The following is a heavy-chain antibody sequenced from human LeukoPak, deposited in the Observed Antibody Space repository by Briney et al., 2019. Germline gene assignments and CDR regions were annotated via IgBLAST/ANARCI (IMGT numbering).Heavy chain of an antibody. J-gene: IGHJ4*02. CDR1: GVSISSSSYY. D-gene: IGHD3-16*02. CDR3: ARLSTYYDYVWGSYRPYYFDY. Sequence: SETLSLTCTVSGVSISSSSYYWGWIRQPPGKGLEWIGSIYYSGSTYYNPSLKSRVTISVDTSKNQFSLKLSSVTAADTAVYYCARLSTYYDYVWGSYRPYYFDYWGQGTLVTVSS. V-gene: IGHV4-39*01. CDR2: IYYSGST.